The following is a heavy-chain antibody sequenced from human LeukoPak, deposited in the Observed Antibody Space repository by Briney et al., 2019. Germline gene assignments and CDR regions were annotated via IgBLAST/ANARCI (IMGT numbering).Heavy chain of an antibody. J-gene: IGHJ4*02. V-gene: IGHV3-30-3*01. CDR3: AGDLPPYGAFDY. CDR1: GFTFSSYA. D-gene: IGHD4-17*01. Sequence: GGSLRLSCAASGFTFSSYAMHWVRQAPGKGLEWVAVISYDGSNKYYADSVKGRFTISRDNSKNTLYLQMNSLRAEDTAVYYCAGDLPPYGAFDYWGQGTLVTVSS. CDR2: ISYDGSNK.